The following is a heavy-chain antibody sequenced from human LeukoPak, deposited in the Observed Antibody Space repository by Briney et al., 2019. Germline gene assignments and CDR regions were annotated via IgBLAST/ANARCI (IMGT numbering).Heavy chain of an antibody. J-gene: IGHJ4*02. CDR2: ISNNGGYT. CDR1: GFTFSSSA. Sequence: GGSLRLSCAASGFTFSSSAMSWVRQAPGKGLEWVSAISNNGGYTYYADSVQGRFTISRDNSKSTLYLQMNSLRAEDTAVYYCARYRHLGYWGQGTLVTVSS. V-gene: IGHV3-23*01. D-gene: IGHD2-2*02. CDR3: ARYRHLGY.